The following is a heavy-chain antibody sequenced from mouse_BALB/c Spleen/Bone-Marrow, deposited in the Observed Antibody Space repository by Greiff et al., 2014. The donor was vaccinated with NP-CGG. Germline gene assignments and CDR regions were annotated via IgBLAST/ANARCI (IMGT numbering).Heavy chain of an antibody. CDR3: ARPFTTVVATVFAY. Sequence: EVQLVESGGDLVKPGGSLELSCAASGFSFSGYGMSWVRQTPDKRLEWVATIGVGGTYTYYPDSVKGRFTISRDNAKNTLYLRMSSLKSEDTAMYYCARPFTTVVATVFAYWGQGTLVTVSA. CDR2: IGVGGTYT. V-gene: IGHV5-6*01. J-gene: IGHJ3*01. D-gene: IGHD1-1*01. CDR1: GFSFSGYG.